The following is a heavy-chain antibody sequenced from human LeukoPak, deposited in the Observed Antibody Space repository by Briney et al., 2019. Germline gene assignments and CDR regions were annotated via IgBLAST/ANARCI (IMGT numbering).Heavy chain of an antibody. D-gene: IGHD5-18*01. CDR2: IIPIFGTA. CDR1: GGTFSSYG. Sequence: SVKVSCKSSGGTFSSYGITWVRQAPGQGLEWMGGIIPIFGTANYAQKFQGRVTITADKSTSTAYMELSSLRSEDTALYYCARDSYGLSYAFDIWGKGTTVTVSS. J-gene: IGHJ3*02. CDR3: ARDSYGLSYAFDI. V-gene: IGHV1-69*06.